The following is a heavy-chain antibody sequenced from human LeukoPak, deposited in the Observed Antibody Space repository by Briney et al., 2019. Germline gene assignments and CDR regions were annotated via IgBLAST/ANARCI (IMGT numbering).Heavy chain of an antibody. Sequence: GGSLSLSCAASGFTVSTNYMSWVRQAPGKGLEWVSVIYSGGNTYYADSVKGRFTISRDNSKNTLYLQMNSLRAEDTALYYFARGWVWFDPWGQGALVTVSS. V-gene: IGHV3-53*01. D-gene: IGHD6-13*01. CDR2: IYSGGNT. CDR3: ARGWVWFDP. J-gene: IGHJ5*02. CDR1: GFTVSTNY.